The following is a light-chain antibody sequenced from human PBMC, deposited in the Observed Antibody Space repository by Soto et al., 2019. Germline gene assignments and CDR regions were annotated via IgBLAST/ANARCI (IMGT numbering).Light chain of an antibody. J-gene: IGLJ1*01. CDR2: DNT. Sequence: QSVLTQPPSVSGAPGQRVTISCTGSSSNIGAGYDVHWYQQLPGTAPKLLIYDNTNRPSGVPDRFSGSKSGTSASLAITGLQAEDEADYYCQSYDNSLSVYVFGTGTKVTVL. V-gene: IGLV1-40*01. CDR3: QSYDNSLSVYV. CDR1: SSNIGAGYD.